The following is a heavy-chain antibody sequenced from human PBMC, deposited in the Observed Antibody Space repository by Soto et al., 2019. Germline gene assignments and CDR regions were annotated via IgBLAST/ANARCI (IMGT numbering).Heavy chain of an antibody. D-gene: IGHD3-10*01. CDR1: GGSFSGYY. Sequence: PSETLSLTCAVYGGSFSGYYWSWIRQPPGKGLEWIGEINHSGSTNYNPSLKSRVTISVDTSKNQFSLKLSSVTAADTAVYYCARGKITMVRGVIIHYYYGMDVWGQGTTIT. J-gene: IGHJ6*02. V-gene: IGHV4-34*01. CDR3: ARGKITMVRGVIIHYYYGMDV. CDR2: INHSGST.